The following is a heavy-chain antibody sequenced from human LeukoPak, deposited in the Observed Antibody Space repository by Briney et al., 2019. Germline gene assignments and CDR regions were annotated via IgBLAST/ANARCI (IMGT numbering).Heavy chain of an antibody. CDR2: IYYSGST. CDR1: GGSISSHY. D-gene: IGHD3-22*01. J-gene: IGHJ4*02. CDR3: ARGQYYYDSSGYYSY. Sequence: PSETLSLTCTVSGGSISSHYWSWIRQPPGKGLEWIGYIYYSGSTNYNPSLKSRVTISVDTSKNQFSLKLSSVTAADTAVYYCARGQYYYDSSGYYSYWGQGTLVTVSS. V-gene: IGHV4-59*11.